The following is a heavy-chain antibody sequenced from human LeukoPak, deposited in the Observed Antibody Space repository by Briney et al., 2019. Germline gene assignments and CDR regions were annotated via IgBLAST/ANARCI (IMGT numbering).Heavy chain of an antibody. CDR2: IYYSGST. CDR3: ARAHYDFWSGYSYIDY. D-gene: IGHD3-3*01. CDR1: GGSISSSSYY. V-gene: IGHV4-39*07. Sequence: PSETLSLTCTVSGGSISSSSYYWGWLRQPPGKGLEWIGSIYYSGSTYYNPSLKSRVTISVDTSKNQFSLKLSSVTAANTAVYYCARAHYDFWSGYSYIDYWGQGTLVTVSS. J-gene: IGHJ4*02.